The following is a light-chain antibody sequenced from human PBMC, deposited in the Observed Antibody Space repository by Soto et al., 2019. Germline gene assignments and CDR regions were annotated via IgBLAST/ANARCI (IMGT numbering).Light chain of an antibody. CDR1: SSNIGSNT. CDR3: AAWDDSLNGVV. J-gene: IGLJ2*01. Sequence: QSVLTQPPSASGTPGQRVTISCSGSSSNIGSNTVNWYQQLPGTAPKLLIYSNNHRPSGVPDRFSGSKSGTSASLAISGLQYEDEGDYYCAAWDDSLNGVVFGGGTKVTVL. CDR2: SNN. V-gene: IGLV1-44*01.